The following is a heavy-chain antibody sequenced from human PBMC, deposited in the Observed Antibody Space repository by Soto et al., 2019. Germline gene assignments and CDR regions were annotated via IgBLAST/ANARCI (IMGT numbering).Heavy chain of an antibody. Sequence: PSETLSLTCAVYGGSFSGYYWSWIRQPPGKGLEWIGEINHSGSTNYNPSLKSRVTISVDTSKNQFSLKLSSVTAADTAVYFFARTRIFGVVPNYYYYYMDVWGKGTTVTVSS. D-gene: IGHD3-3*01. J-gene: IGHJ6*03. V-gene: IGHV4-34*01. CDR3: ARTRIFGVVPNYYYYYMDV. CDR1: GGSFSGYY. CDR2: INHSGST.